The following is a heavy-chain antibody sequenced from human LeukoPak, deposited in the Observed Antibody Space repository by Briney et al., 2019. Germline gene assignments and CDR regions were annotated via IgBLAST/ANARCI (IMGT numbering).Heavy chain of an antibody. Sequence: ASVKVSCKASGYTFTSYGISWVRQAPGQGLEWMGWISAYNGNTKYSQKFQGRVTITRDTSASTAYMELSSLRSEDTAVYYCARYSGSYSFDYWGQGTLVTVSS. D-gene: IGHD1-26*01. CDR2: ISAYNGNT. J-gene: IGHJ4*02. CDR3: ARYSGSYSFDY. CDR1: GYTFTSYG. V-gene: IGHV1-18*01.